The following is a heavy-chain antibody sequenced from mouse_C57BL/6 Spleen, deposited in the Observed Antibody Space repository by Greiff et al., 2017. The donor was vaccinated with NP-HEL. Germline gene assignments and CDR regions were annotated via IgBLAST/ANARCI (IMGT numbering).Heavy chain of an antibody. CDR1: GYTFTDYN. D-gene: IGHD1-1*02. Sequence: EVQLQQSGPELVKPGASVKISCKASGYTFTDYNMDWVKQSHGKSLEWIGDINPNNGGTIYNQKFKGKATLTVDKSSSTAYMELRSLTAEDTAVYYCARGGWWAMDYWGQGTSVTVSS. CDR3: ARGGWWAMDY. J-gene: IGHJ4*01. CDR2: INPNNGGT. V-gene: IGHV1-18*01.